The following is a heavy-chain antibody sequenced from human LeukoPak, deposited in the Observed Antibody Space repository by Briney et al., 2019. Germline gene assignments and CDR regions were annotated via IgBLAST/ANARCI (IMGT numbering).Heavy chain of an antibody. Sequence: PGGSLRLSCAASGFTFNSYAMSWVRQAPGKGLEWVSGVSGRGDSTYYADSVKGRFSISRDNAKNSLHLQMNSLRAEDTAVYYCARDHTVDGLVFDYWGQGILVTVSS. D-gene: IGHD6-19*01. J-gene: IGHJ4*02. V-gene: IGHV3-23*01. CDR2: VSGRGDST. CDR1: GFTFNSYA. CDR3: ARDHTVDGLVFDY.